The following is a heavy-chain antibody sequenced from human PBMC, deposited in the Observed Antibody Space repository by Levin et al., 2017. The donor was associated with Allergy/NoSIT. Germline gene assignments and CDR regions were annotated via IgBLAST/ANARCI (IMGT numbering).Heavy chain of an antibody. CDR1: GFTFSSYS. J-gene: IGHJ4*02. D-gene: IGHD6-19*01. Sequence: ETLSLTCAASGFTFSSYSMNWVRQAPGKGLEWVSFISSSSGYIYYADSVKGRFTISRDNAKNSLYLQMNSLRAEDTAVYYCARGASSGWMIDYWGQGTLVTVSS. V-gene: IGHV3-21*01. CDR2: ISSSSGYI. CDR3: ARGASSGWMIDY.